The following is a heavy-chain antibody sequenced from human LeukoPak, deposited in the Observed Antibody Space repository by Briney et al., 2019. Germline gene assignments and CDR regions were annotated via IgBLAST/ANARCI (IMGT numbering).Heavy chain of an antibody. CDR3: AKQLGYCSDGSCYFPY. D-gene: IGHD2-15*01. CDR2: ISNNGGHT. CDR1: GFTFSSYA. J-gene: IGHJ4*02. V-gene: IGHV3-23*01. Sequence: GGSLRLSCAASGFTFSSYAMHWVRQAPGKGLEWVSAISNNGGHTYYADSVQGRFTISRDNSKSTLCLQMNSLRAEDTAVYYCAKQLGYCSDGSCYFPYWGQGTLVTVSS.